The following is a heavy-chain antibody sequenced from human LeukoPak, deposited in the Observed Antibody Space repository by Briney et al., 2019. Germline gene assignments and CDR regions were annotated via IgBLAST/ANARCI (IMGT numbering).Heavy chain of an antibody. CDR1: GFTFSSYE. V-gene: IGHV3-48*03. J-gene: IGHJ4*02. Sequence: PGGSLRLSCAASGFTFSSYEMNWVRQAPGKGLEWGSYISSSGSTIYYADSVKGRFTISRDNAKNSLYLQMNSLRAEDTAVYYCARGFIRNDYWGQGTLVTVSS. CDR2: ISSSGSTI. D-gene: IGHD3-16*01. CDR3: ARGFIRNDY.